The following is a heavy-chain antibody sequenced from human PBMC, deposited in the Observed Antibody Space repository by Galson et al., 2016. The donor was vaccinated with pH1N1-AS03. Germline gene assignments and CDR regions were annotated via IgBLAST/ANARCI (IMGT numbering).Heavy chain of an antibody. D-gene: IGHD6-13*01. CDR1: GFTFSSYA. J-gene: IGHJ4*02. CDR3: AKASAAAGTRTFDY. V-gene: IGHV3-23*01. Sequence: SLRLSCAASGFTFSSYAMNWVRQAPGKGLEWVSAISNSGGTTYYADSVKGRFTISRDNSKNTLYLQMNSLRAEDTAVYYCAKASAAAGTRTFDYWGQGTLVTVFS. CDR2: ISNSGGTT.